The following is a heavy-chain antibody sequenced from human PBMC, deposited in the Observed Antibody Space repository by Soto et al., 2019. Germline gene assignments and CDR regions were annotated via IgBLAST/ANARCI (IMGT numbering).Heavy chain of an antibody. CDR1: GDSISNHY. J-gene: IGHJ4*02. CDR3: ASEVATTYFFDY. D-gene: IGHD1-1*01. Sequence: AASVKVSCKASGDSISNHYMHWVRQAPGQGLEWMGVISPTTTGTAYAPRLQGRVTVTRDTSTSTVYMELTGLRSEDTAVYFCASEVATTYFFDYWGQGTLVTVSS. V-gene: IGHV1-46*01. CDR2: ISPTTTGT.